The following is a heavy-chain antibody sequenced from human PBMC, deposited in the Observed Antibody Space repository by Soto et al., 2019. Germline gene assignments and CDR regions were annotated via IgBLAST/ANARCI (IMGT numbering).Heavy chain of an antibody. Sequence: QVQLVESGGGVVQPGRSLRLSCAASGFTFSSYGMHWVRQAPGKGLEWVAVIWYDGSNKYYADSVKGRFTISRDNSKDTLDLQMNSLRVADTAVYYCARDRELWLVGYYFDYWGQGSLVTVSS. CDR1: GFTFSSYG. J-gene: IGHJ4*02. D-gene: IGHD6-19*01. V-gene: IGHV3-33*01. CDR3: ARDRELWLVGYYFDY. CDR2: IWYDGSNK.